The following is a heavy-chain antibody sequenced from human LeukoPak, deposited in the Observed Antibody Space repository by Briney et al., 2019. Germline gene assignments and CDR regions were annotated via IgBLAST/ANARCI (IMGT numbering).Heavy chain of an antibody. Sequence: PGGSLRLSCAASGFPFDDYAMHWVRQAPRKGLEWVSPISWDGGTTYYADSVKGRFTISRDNSKNSLYLQMNSLRAEDTGLYYCAKDYEKVAPALIFDYWGQGTLVTVSS. D-gene: IGHD5-12*01. CDR3: AKDYEKVAPALIFDY. CDR1: GFPFDDYA. V-gene: IGHV3-43D*03. J-gene: IGHJ4*02. CDR2: ISWDGGTT.